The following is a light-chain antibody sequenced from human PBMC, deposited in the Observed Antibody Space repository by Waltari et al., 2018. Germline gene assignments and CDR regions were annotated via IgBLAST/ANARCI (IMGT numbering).Light chain of an antibody. V-gene: IGLV1-40*01. Sequence: QSVLTQPPTVSGAPGQRVTISCTGRRSNLRADSAVPWYQQLPGTAPKILIYGNHIRPSGVPDRFSGSKSGTSASLAITGLQADDEADYYCQSYDSSLSASVFGGGTKLTVL. CDR3: QSYDSSLSASV. CDR2: GNH. J-gene: IGLJ2*01. CDR1: RSNLRADSA.